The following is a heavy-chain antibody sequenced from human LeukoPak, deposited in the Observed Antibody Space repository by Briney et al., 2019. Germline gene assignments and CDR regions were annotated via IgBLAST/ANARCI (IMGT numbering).Heavy chain of an antibody. CDR2: ISSNSGII. CDR1: GLTISGDS. D-gene: IGHD3-10*01. J-gene: IGHJ6*02. CDR3: ARSRSYSLDV. Sequence: GGSLRISCAASGLTISGDSMNWVRQAPGKGLEWVSYISSNSGIIQYADSVKGRFTISRDNAKKSLYLQMNSLRAEDTAVYYCARSRSYSLDVWGQGTTVTVSS. V-gene: IGHV3-48*01.